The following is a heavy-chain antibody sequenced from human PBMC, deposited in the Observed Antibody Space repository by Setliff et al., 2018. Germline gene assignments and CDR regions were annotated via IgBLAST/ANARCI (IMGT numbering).Heavy chain of an antibody. V-gene: IGHV4-39*07. Sequence: SETLSLTCTVSGGSISSSSYYWGWIRQPPGKGLEWIGSIYYSGSTYYNPSLQSRVTISVDTSKNQFSLKLSSVTAADTAVYYCARVSQYSSGWYYYYYYGMDVWGQGTTVTVSS. CDR2: IYYSGST. D-gene: IGHD6-19*01. CDR3: ARVSQYSSGWYYYYYYGMDV. J-gene: IGHJ6*02. CDR1: GGSISSSSYY.